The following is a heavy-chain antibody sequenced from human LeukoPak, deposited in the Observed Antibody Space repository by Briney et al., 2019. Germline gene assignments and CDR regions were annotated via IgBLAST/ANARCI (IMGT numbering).Heavy chain of an antibody. Sequence: ASVKVSCKASGYTFTSYDISWVRQAAGQGLEWMGWMNPNSGNTGYAQKFQGRVTMTRNTSISTAYMELSSLRSEDTAVYYCARGDVAAADFPFDPWGQGTLVTVSS. V-gene: IGHV1-8*01. CDR2: MNPNSGNT. CDR1: GYTFTSYD. D-gene: IGHD6-13*01. J-gene: IGHJ5*02. CDR3: ARGDVAAADFPFDP.